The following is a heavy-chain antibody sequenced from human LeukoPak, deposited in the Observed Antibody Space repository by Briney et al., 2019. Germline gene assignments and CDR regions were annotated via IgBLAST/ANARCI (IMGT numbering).Heavy chain of an antibody. Sequence: SETLSLTCTVSGGSISSYYWSWIRQPAGKGLEWIGRIYTSGSTNYNPSLKSRVTMSVDTSKNQFSLKLSSVTAADTAVYYCARVIAACPRKNYYYYMDVWGKGTTVTVSS. V-gene: IGHV4-4*07. CDR1: GGSISSYY. CDR3: ARVIAACPRKNYYYYMDV. CDR2: IYTSGST. D-gene: IGHD6-6*01. J-gene: IGHJ6*03.